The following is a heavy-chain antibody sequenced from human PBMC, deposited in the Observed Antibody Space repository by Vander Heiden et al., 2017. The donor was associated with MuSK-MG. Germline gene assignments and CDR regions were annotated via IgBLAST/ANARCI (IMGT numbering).Heavy chain of an antibody. CDR1: GGPFTHRY. J-gene: IGHJ3*01. CDR2: ITPFNGDT. CDR3: GRWESTTGTFDV. D-gene: IGHD1-7*01. Sequence: QMQLVQSGAEVRKTGSSVTVSCTASGGPFTHRYLHWVRQAPGQALEWMGWITPFNGDTNYAQKFRDRATITRDRSLTIVYMELSGLKSEDTAMYYCGRWESTTGTFDVWGQGTMVTVSS. V-gene: IGHV1-45*02.